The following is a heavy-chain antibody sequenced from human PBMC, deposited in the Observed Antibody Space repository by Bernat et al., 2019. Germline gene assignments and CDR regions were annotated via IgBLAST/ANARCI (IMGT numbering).Heavy chain of an antibody. V-gene: IGHV3-33*01. CDR3: ARGGVVVVAATPFFDI. CDR2: IWYDGSNK. CDR1: GFTFSSYG. J-gene: IGHJ3*02. D-gene: IGHD2-15*01. Sequence: VQLVESGGGVVQPGRSLRLSCAASGFTFSSYGMHWVRQAPGKRLEWVSVIWYDGSNKYYADSVKGRFTISRDNSKNTLYLQMNSLRAEDTAVYYCARGGVVVVAATPFFDIWGQGTMVTVSS.